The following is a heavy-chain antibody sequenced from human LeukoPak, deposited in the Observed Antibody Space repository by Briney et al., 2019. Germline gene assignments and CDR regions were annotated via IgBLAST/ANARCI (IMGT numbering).Heavy chain of an antibody. V-gene: IGHV3-30-3*01. J-gene: IGHJ4*02. CDR1: GFTFSTSA. Sequence: GGSLRLSCAASGFTFSTSAVHWVRQAPGKGLEWVAVISYDGTNKYYADSVKGRFTISRDNSKKTLYLQMNSLRAEDTAVYYCARDSGGSYFDYWGQGTLATVSS. CDR3: ARDSGGSYFDY. D-gene: IGHD6-19*01. CDR2: ISYDGTNK.